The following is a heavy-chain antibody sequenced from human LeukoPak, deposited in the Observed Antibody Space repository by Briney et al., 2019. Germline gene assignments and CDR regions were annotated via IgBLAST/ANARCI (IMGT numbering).Heavy chain of an antibody. CDR2: IYYSGST. CDR3: ASGGSYYAHYFDY. J-gene: IGHJ4*02. D-gene: IGHD1-26*01. CDR1: GGSISSGDYY. V-gene: IGHV4-30-4*08. Sequence: SETLSLTCTVSGGSISSGDYYWSWIRQPPGKGLEWIGYIYYSGSTYYNPSLKSRVTISVDTSKNQLSLKLSSVTAADTAVYYCASGGSYYAHYFDYWGQGTLVTVSS.